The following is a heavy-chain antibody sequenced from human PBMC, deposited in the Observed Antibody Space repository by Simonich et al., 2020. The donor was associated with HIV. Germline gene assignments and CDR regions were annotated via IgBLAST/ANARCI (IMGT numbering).Heavy chain of an antibody. CDR3: ARRLTRTWDAFDI. CDR2: IYPGDSDT. D-gene: IGHD3-9*01. CDR1: GYSFTSYW. Sequence: EVQLVQSGAEVKKPGESLKISCKGSGYSFTSYWIGWVRQMPGKGLEWMGNIYPGDSDTRSRPSFQGQVTISADKSISTAYLQWSSLKASDTAMYYCARRLTRTWDAFDIWGQGTMVTVSS. J-gene: IGHJ3*02. V-gene: IGHV5-51*03.